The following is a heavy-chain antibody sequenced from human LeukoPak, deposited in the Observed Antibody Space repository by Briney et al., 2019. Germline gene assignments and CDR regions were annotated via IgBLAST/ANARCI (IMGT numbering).Heavy chain of an antibody. CDR3: ARMGGWLADSYYYYYGMDV. J-gene: IGHJ6*02. CDR1: GYTFTSYD. V-gene: IGHV1-8*01. D-gene: IGHD6-19*01. Sequence: ASVKVSCKASGYTFTSYDINWVRQATGQGLEWMGWMNPNSGNTGYARKFQGRVTMTRNTSISTAYMELSSLRSEDTAVYYCARMGGWLADSYYYYYGMDVWGQGTTVTVSS. CDR2: MNPNSGNT.